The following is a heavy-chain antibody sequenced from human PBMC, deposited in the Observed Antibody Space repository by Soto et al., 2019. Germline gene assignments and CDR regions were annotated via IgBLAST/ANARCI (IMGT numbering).Heavy chain of an antibody. Sequence: GGSLRLSCTVSGFSVTNSYINWVRQAPGKGLEWVSILYSSGTTYYADSVRGWFTVSGDDSKNTLFLHMNSLRADDTAVYYCARDWSKFSYNYPYYYAMDAWGQGTTVTVS. CDR3: ARDWSKFSYNYPYYYAMDA. V-gene: IGHV3-53*01. CDR1: GFSVTNSY. D-gene: IGHD5-18*01. J-gene: IGHJ6*02. CDR2: LYSSGTT.